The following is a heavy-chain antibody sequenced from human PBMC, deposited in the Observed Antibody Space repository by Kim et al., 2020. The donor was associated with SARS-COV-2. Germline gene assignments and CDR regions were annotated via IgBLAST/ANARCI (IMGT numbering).Heavy chain of an antibody. J-gene: IGHJ3*02. D-gene: IGHD2-2*03. CDR3: ARGDWIDAFDI. V-gene: IGHV1-69*01. Sequence: NYAKKIQGMVTITADESTSTAYMGLSSLRSEDTAVYYCARGDWIDAFDIWGQGTMVTVSS.